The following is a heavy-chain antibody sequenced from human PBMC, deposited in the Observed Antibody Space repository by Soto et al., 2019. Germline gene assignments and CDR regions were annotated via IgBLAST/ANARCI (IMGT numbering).Heavy chain of an antibody. CDR1: GYTFTSYD. Sequence: ASVKVSCKASGYTFTSYDINWVRQATGQGLEWMGWMNPNSGNTGYAQKFQGRVTMTRNTSISTAYMELSSLRSEDTAVYYCARGVAARPRDAFDIWGQGTMVTVSS. V-gene: IGHV1-8*01. CDR2: MNPNSGNT. CDR3: ARGVAARPRDAFDI. D-gene: IGHD6-6*01. J-gene: IGHJ3*02.